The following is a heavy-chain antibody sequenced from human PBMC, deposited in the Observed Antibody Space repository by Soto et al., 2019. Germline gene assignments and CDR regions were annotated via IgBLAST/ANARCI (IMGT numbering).Heavy chain of an antibody. D-gene: IGHD2-2*01. CDR3: AKDYLGSSKVFDF. V-gene: IGHV1-46*01. CDR1: GYTFASYY. CDR2: VNPSGGST. J-gene: IGHJ3*01. Sequence: SVKVTCKASGYTFASYYRRWVRQAAGQGLEWMGIVNPSGGSTSYAQKFQGRVNMTRDTSTSTVYMVYLQMNRLRAEDTAVYYCAKDYLGSSKVFDFCGQGTLVTGSS.